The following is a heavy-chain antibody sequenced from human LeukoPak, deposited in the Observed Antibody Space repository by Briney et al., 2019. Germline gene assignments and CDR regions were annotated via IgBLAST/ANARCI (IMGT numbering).Heavy chain of an antibody. D-gene: IGHD3-10*01. V-gene: IGHV3-48*03. CDR2: ISSSGSTI. CDR3: ARGPSVYFDY. Sequence: GGSLRLSCAASGFTFSSYEMNWVRQAPGKGLEWVSYISSSGSTIYDADSVKGRFTISRDNAKNSLYLQMNSLRAEDTAVYYCARGPSVYFDYWGQGTLVTVSS. CDR1: GFTFSSYE. J-gene: IGHJ4*02.